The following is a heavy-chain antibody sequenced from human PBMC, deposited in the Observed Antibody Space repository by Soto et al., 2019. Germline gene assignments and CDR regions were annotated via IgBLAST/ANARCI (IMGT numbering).Heavy chain of an antibody. CDR2: IYPGDSDT. CDR1: GYSFTSYW. V-gene: IGHV5-51*01. D-gene: IGHD2-15*01. CDR3: ARRLYCSGGSCPADIAYGMDV. Sequence: PGESLKISCKGSGYSFTSYWIGWVRQMPGKGLEWMGIIYPGDSDTRYSPSFQGQVTISADKSISTAYLQWSSLKASDTAMYYCARRLYCSGGSCPADIAYGMDVWGQGTTVTVSS. J-gene: IGHJ6*02.